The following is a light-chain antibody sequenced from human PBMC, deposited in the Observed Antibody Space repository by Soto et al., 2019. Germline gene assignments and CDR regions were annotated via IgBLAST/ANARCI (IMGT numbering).Light chain of an antibody. J-gene: IGKJ4*01. V-gene: IGKV3-20*01. CDR2: GAS. CDR3: QRYGSSPLT. CDR1: QSVSSNH. Sequence: EIVLTQSPGTLSLSPVERATLSGMASQSVSSNHLAWYQQKPGQAPRLLIYGASTRASGIPDRFSGSGSGTDFTLTISRLEPEDLAVYYCQRYGSSPLTFGGGTKVDIK.